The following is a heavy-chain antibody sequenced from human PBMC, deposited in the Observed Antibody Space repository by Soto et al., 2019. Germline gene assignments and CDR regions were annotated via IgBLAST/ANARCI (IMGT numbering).Heavy chain of an antibody. CDR2: IYHSGST. V-gene: IGHV4-30-2*02. CDR1: GGSISSGGYS. J-gene: IGHJ4*02. Sequence: SETLSPTCAVSGGSISSGGYSWSWIRQPPGKGLEWIGYIYHSGSTYYNPSLKSRVTISVDTSKNQFSLKLTSVTAADTAVYYCATYDSGGKFDFWGLGTLVTVSS. D-gene: IGHD3-22*01. CDR3: ATYDSGGKFDF.